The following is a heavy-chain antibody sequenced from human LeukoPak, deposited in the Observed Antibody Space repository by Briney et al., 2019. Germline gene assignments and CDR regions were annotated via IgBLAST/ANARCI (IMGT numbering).Heavy chain of an antibody. J-gene: IGHJ4*02. CDR2: ISSSSSYI. CDR1: GFTFSSYS. D-gene: IGHD3-22*01. V-gene: IGHV3-21*01. Sequence: GGSLRLSCAASGFTFSSYSMNWVRQAPGKGLEWVSSISSSSSYIYYADSVKGRFTISRDNAKNSLYLQMSSLRAEDTAVYYCARVGGNYYDSSGYYLFDYWGQGTLVTVSS. CDR3: ARVGGNYYDSSGYYLFDY.